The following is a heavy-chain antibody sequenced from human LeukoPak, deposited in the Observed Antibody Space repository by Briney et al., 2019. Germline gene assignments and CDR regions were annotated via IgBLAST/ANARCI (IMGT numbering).Heavy chain of an antibody. CDR3: ARDHSGSYYAHFDY. V-gene: IGHV3-21*01. Sequence: GGSLRLSCAASGFTFSSYSMNWVRQAPGKGLEWVSSISSSSSYIYYADSVKGRFTISRDNAKNSLYLQMNSLRAEDTAVYYCARDHSGSYYAHFDYWGQGTLVTVSS. CDR2: ISSSSSYI. D-gene: IGHD1-26*01. J-gene: IGHJ4*02. CDR1: GFTFSSYS.